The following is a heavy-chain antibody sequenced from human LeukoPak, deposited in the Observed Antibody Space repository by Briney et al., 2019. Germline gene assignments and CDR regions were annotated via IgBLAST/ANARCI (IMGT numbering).Heavy chain of an antibody. Sequence: GGSLRLSCAASGFTFSSYAMSWVRQAPGKGLEWVSVITGNGGNTYYADSVKGRFTISRDNSKNTLSLQMNSLRAEDTAVYYCAKDAVAPGSGGDYFDYWGQGTLVTVSS. J-gene: IGHJ4*02. D-gene: IGHD3-10*01. CDR1: GFTFSSYA. CDR3: AKDAVAPGSGGDYFDY. V-gene: IGHV3-23*01. CDR2: ITGNGGNT.